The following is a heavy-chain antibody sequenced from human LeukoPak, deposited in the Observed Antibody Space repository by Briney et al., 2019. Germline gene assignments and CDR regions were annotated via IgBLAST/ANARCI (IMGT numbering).Heavy chain of an antibody. V-gene: IGHV4-38-2*01. Sequence: GSLRLSCAASGFTFSDHYMDWVRQAPGKGLEWIGSIYHSGSTYYNPSLKSRVTISVDTSKNQFSLKLSSVTAADTAVYYCARAGFWSGFYFDYWGQGTLVTVSS. CDR1: GFTFSDHY. J-gene: IGHJ4*02. D-gene: IGHD3-3*01. CDR2: IYHSGST. CDR3: ARAGFWSGFYFDY.